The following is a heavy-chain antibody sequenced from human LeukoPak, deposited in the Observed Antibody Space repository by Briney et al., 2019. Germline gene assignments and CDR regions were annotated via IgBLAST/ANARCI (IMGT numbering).Heavy chain of an antibody. D-gene: IGHD4-11*01. V-gene: IGHV1-69*04. Sequence: ASVKVSCKASGGTFSSYAISWVRQAPGQGLEWMGRIIPILGIANYAQKFQGRVTITADKSTSTAYMELSSLRSEDTAVYYCARARSTVDAPGAYYYGMDVWGQGTTVTVSS. CDR1: GGTFSSYA. CDR2: IIPILGIA. J-gene: IGHJ6*02. CDR3: ARARSTVDAPGAYYYGMDV.